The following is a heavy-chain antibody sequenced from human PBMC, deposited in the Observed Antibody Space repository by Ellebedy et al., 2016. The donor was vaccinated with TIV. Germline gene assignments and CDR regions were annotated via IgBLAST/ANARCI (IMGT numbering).Heavy chain of an antibody. J-gene: IGHJ4*02. CDR2: VYYIGRS. CDR1: GGSVSSTRYY. Sequence: MPSETLSLTGSVSGGSVSSTRYYWAWIRQPPGKGLEYIWSVYYIGRSFYNPSFKSRVTLSPDTSKNQFSLKLRSVTATDTAVYHSATTDTWQQIDDWGQGILVSVSS. V-gene: IGHV4-39*01. D-gene: IGHD6-13*01. CDR3: ATTDTWQQIDD.